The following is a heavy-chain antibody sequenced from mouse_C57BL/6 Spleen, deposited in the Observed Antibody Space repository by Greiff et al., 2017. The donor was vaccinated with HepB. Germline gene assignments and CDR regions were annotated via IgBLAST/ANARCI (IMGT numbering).Heavy chain of an antibody. CDR3: ARRPRSSYDYAMDY. CDR2: IYPGDGDT. D-gene: IGHD1-1*01. Sequence: VQLQESGPELVKPGASVKISCKASGYAFSSSWMNWVKQRPGKGLEWIGRIYPGDGDTNYNGKFKGKATLTADKSSSTAYMQLSSLTSEDSAVYFCARRPRSSYDYAMDYWGQGTSVTVSS. V-gene: IGHV1-82*01. CDR1: GYAFSSSW. J-gene: IGHJ4*01.